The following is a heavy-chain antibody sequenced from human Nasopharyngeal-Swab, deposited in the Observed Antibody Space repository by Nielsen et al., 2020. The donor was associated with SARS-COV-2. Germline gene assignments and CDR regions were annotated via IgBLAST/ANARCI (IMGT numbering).Heavy chain of an antibody. CDR3: ARSLKYSSSWYASY. CDR2: ISYDGSNK. V-gene: IGHV3-30-3*01. CDR1: GFTFSSYA. Sequence: GESLKISCAASGFTFSSYAMHWDRQAPGKGLEWVAVISYDGSNKYYADSVKGRFTISRDNSKNTLYLQMNSLRAEDTAVYYCARSLKYSSSWYASYWGQGTLVTVSS. D-gene: IGHD6-13*01. J-gene: IGHJ4*02.